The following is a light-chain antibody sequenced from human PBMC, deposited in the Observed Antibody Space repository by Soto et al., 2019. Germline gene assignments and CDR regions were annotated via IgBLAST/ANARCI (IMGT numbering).Light chain of an antibody. CDR1: SSDVGGYNY. CDR2: EVT. V-gene: IGLV2-14*01. J-gene: IGLJ1*01. Sequence: QSVLTQPASVSGSPGQSITISCLGTSSDVGGYNYVSWYQQHPGKAPKLMIYEVTNRPSGVSNRFSGSKSGNTASLTISGLQAEDEADYYCSSYTSSTSYVFGTGTKVTVL. CDR3: SSYTSSTSYV.